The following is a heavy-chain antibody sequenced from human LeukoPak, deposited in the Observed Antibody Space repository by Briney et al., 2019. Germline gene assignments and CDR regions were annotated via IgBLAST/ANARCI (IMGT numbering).Heavy chain of an antibody. J-gene: IGHJ5*02. Sequence: GGSLRLSCAVSGLSFSSAWMTWVRQAPGKGLEWVGRIRANAEGGTADYAAPVKGRFTISRDDSENTLYLQMSSLKIEDTATYYCTTDRKELENHWGQGTLVTVSS. CDR3: TTDRKELENH. CDR1: GLSFSSAW. CDR2: IRANAEGGTA. D-gene: IGHD1-7*01. V-gene: IGHV3-15*01.